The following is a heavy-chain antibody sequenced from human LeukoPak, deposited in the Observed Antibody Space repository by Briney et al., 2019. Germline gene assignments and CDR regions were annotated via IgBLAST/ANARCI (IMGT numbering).Heavy chain of an antibody. D-gene: IGHD1-26*01. J-gene: IGHJ4*02. CDR1: GFTFSSYA. CDR3: EKRREAHTGTYSFDC. CDR2: ISGSGGST. Sequence: GGPLRLSCAASGFTFSSYAMNWVRQAPGKGLEWVSAISGSGGSTYYADSVKGRFTISRDNSKNTLYLQMNSLRAEDTAVYYREKRREAHTGTYSFDCWGQGTLLTVSS. V-gene: IGHV3-23*01.